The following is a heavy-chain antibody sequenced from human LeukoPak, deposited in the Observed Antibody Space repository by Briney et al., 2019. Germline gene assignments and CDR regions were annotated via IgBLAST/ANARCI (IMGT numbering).Heavy chain of an antibody. V-gene: IGHV4-39*01. D-gene: IGHD6-13*01. CDR2: IYSSGCSGST. CDR1: GGSISSRGSY. Sequence: SETLSLTCTVSGGSISSRGSYWGWVRQPPGKGLEWIGNIYSSGCSGSTSYNPSLKSRVTISVDTSKNQFSLRLASVTATDTAVYSCHRAAAGNWFDPWAWEPWSPSPQ. J-gene: IGHJ5*02. CDR3: HRAAAGNWFDP.